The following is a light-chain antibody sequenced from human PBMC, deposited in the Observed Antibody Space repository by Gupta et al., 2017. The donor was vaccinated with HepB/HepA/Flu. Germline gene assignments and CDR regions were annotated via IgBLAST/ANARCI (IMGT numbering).Light chain of an antibody. Sequence: DIQMTQSPSTLSASVGDRVTITCRASQSVSNWLAWYQQKPGKAPKLLISRASNLESGVPSRFSGSGSETEFRLTISSLRPDDCASYYCQQYYLYRTVGQGTKVEMK. V-gene: IGKV1-5*03. CDR3: QQYYLYRT. J-gene: IGKJ1*01. CDR2: RAS. CDR1: QSVSNW.